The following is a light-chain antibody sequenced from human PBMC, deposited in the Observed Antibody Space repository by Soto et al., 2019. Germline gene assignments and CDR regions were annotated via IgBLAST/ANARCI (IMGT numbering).Light chain of an antibody. J-gene: IGLJ2*01. CDR3: QSYDSRLSGSVV. CDR1: SSNIGAGYD. Sequence: QSVLTQPPSVSGAPGQRVTISCTGSSSNIGAGYDVHWYQQLPGTAPKLLIYGNNNRPSGVSDRFSGSNSGTSASLAITGLQPDDEADYYCQSYDSRLSGSVVFGGGIKLTVL. V-gene: IGLV1-40*01. CDR2: GNN.